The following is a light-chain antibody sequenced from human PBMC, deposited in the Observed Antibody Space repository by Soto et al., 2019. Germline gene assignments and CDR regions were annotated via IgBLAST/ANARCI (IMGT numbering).Light chain of an antibody. J-gene: IGKJ2*01. CDR2: GAS. CDR3: QHYGSSPCT. V-gene: IGKV3-20*01. Sequence: IVLTQSPGTLSLSPRERATLSCRASQSIRNYLAWYHQKPGQAPRLLIYGASDRATGIPDRFSGSGSGTDFTLTISRLEPEDFAVYYCQHYGSSPCTFGQGTKLEFK. CDR1: QSIRNY.